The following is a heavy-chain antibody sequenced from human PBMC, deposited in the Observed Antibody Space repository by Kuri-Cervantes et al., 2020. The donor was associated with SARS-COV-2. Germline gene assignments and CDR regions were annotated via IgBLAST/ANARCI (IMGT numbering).Heavy chain of an antibody. V-gene: IGHV3-64*01. D-gene: IGHD3-3*01. CDR3: AREGHYDFWSGPFDS. CDR2: ISSNGGST. J-gene: IGHJ4*02. Sequence: GESLKISCAAAGFTFSSYAMHWVRQAPGKGLEYVSAISSNGGSTYYANSVKGRFTISRDNSKNTLYLQMGSLRAEDMAVYYCAREGHYDFWSGPFDSWGQGTLVTVSS. CDR1: GFTFSSYA.